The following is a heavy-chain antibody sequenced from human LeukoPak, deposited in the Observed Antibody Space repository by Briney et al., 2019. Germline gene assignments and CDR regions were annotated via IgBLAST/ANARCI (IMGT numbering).Heavy chain of an antibody. D-gene: IGHD2-2*01. CDR3: ARGSVNYCSSTSCSGAFDI. CDR1: GDSISSYY. J-gene: IGHJ3*02. CDR2: FYSSGSA. V-gene: IGHV4-59*12. Sequence: SETLSLTCTVSGDSISSYYWSWIRQPPGKRLEWIGYFYSSGSATYNPSLKSRVTISVDTSKNQFSLKLTSVTAADTAVYYCARGSVNYCSSTSCSGAFDIWGQGTMATVSS.